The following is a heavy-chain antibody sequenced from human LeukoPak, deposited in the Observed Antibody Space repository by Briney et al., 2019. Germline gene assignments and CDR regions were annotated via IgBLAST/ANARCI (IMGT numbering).Heavy chain of an antibody. CDR1: GYTFTSYA. Sequence: GSVKVSCKASGYTFTSYAMHWVRQAPGQRLEWMGWMNPNSGNTGYAQKFQGRVTMTRNTSISTAYMELSSLRSEDTAVYYCATYDSSGYYYRHWGQGTLVTVSS. CDR3: ATYDSSGYYYRH. CDR2: MNPNSGNT. V-gene: IGHV1-8*02. J-gene: IGHJ1*01. D-gene: IGHD3-22*01.